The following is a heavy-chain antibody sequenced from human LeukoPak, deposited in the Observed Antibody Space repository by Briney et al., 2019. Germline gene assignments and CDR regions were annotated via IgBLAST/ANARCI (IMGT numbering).Heavy chain of an antibody. CDR3: ARGLVVSAAYFDY. V-gene: IGHV3-21*01. Sequence: GGSLRLSCAASGFTFSSYSMNWVRQAPGKGLEWVSSISSSSSYIYYADSVKGRFTISRDNAKNSLYLQMNSLRAEDTAVYYCARGLVVSAAYFDYWGQGTLVTVSS. CDR2: ISSSSSYI. CDR1: GFTFSSYS. J-gene: IGHJ4*02. D-gene: IGHD3-22*01.